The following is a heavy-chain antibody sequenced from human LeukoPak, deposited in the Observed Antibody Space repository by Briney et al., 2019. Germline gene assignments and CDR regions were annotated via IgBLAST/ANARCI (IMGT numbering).Heavy chain of an antibody. CDR2: TYYRSKWYN. J-gene: IGHJ4*02. V-gene: IGHV6-1*01. Sequence: SQTLSLTCAISGDSVSSNSSACNWIRQSPSRGLEWLGRTYYRSKWYNDYAVSVKSRITINPDTSKNQFSLQLNSVTPEDTAVYYCARDGSYYGSGSYPFDHWGQGTLVTVSS. D-gene: IGHD3-10*01. CDR3: ARDGSYYGSGSYPFDH. CDR1: GDSVSSNSSA.